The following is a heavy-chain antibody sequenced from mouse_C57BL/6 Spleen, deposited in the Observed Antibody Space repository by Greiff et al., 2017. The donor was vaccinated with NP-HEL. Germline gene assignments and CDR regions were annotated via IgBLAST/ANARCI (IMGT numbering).Heavy chain of an antibody. V-gene: IGHV14-4*01. CDR1: GFNIKDDY. CDR3: TTLLFITTGYYFDY. D-gene: IGHD1-1*01. Sequence: VQLQQSGAELVRPGASVKLSCTASGFNIKDDYMHWVKQRPEQGLEWIGWIDPENGDTEYASKFQGKATITADTSSNTAYLQLSSLTSEDTAVYYCTTLLFITTGYYFDYWGQGTTLTVSS. J-gene: IGHJ2*01. CDR2: IDPENGDT.